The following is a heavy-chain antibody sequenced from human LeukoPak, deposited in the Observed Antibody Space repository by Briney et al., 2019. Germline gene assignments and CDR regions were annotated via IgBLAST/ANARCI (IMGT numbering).Heavy chain of an antibody. J-gene: IGHJ4*02. Sequence: GGSLRLSCAASGFTFSNYWMHWVRHAPGKGLVWVSRINSDGSITSYADSAKGRFTISRDNAKNTLYLQMNSLRAEDTAVYYCARGPMVRTNLFDYWGQGTLVTVSS. D-gene: IGHD3-10*01. CDR1: GFTFSNYW. CDR2: INSDGSIT. V-gene: IGHV3-74*01. CDR3: ARGPMVRTNLFDY.